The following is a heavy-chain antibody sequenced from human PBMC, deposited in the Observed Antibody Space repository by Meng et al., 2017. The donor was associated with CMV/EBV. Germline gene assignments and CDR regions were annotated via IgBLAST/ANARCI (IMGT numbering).Heavy chain of an antibody. CDR1: GYTFTGYY. CDR2: INPNSGGT. CDR3: ARVLRQQVVPGYFDY. V-gene: IGHV1-2*02. D-gene: IGHD6-13*01. J-gene: IGHJ4*02. Sequence: ASVKVSCKAAGYTFTGYYMHWVRQDPGQGLEWMGWINPNSGGTNYAQKFQGRVTMTRDTSISTAYMELSRLRSDDTAVYYCARVLRQQVVPGYFDYWGQGTLVTVSS.